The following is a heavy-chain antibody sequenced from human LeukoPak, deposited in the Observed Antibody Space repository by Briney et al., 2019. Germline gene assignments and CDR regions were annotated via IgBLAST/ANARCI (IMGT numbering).Heavy chain of an antibody. CDR1: GGSISSYY. CDR2: IYTSGST. CDR3: AREGIAAGSFYCDY. D-gene: IGHD6-13*01. J-gene: IGHJ4*01. V-gene: IGHV4-4*07. Sequence: PSETLSLTCTVSGGSISSYYWSWIRQPAGKGLEWIGRIYTSGSTNYNPSLKSQVTMSVDTSKNQFSLKLSSVTAADTAVYYCAREGIAAGSFYCDYWGHGTLVTVSS.